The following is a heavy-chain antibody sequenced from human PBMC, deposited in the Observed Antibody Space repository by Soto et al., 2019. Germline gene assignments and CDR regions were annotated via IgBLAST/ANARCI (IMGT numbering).Heavy chain of an antibody. CDR1: GFTFSSYA. D-gene: IGHD4-17*01. Sequence: VGSLRLSCAASGFTFSSYAMSWVRQAPGKGLEWVSAISGSGGSTYYADSVKGRFTISRDNSKNTLYLQMNSLRAEDTAVYYCAKVVDYGDHPWYFDYWGQGTLVTVSS. CDR3: AKVVDYGDHPWYFDY. V-gene: IGHV3-23*01. J-gene: IGHJ4*02. CDR2: ISGSGGST.